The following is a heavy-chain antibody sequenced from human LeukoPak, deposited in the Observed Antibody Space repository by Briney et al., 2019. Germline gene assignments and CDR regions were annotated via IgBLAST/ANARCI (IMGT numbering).Heavy chain of an antibody. CDR2: INHSGST. D-gene: IGHD3-10*01. J-gene: IGHJ4*02. Sequence: SETLSLTCAVYGGSFSGYYWSWIRQPPGKGLEWIGEINHSGSTNYNPSLKSRVTISVDTSKNQFSLKLSSVTAADTAVYYCARLMVRRPIWGQGTLSPSPQ. CDR3: ARLMVRRPI. V-gene: IGHV4-34*01. CDR1: GGSFSGYY.